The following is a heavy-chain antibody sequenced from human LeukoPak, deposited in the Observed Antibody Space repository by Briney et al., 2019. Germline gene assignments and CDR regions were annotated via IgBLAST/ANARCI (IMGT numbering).Heavy chain of an antibody. J-gene: IGHJ4*02. CDR2: IGGSGDGT. D-gene: IGHD2-2*01. CDR3: AKGVGGYCSSTDCRAYDN. CDR1: GFIFSSYA. Sequence: PGGSLRLSCAASGFIFSSYAMNWGRQAPGKGLEWVSAIGGSGDGTYYADSVKGRFTVSRDNSKNTLYLQMNNLRAEDSAVYYCAKGVGGYCSSTDCRAYDNWGQGTLVTVSS. V-gene: IGHV3-23*01.